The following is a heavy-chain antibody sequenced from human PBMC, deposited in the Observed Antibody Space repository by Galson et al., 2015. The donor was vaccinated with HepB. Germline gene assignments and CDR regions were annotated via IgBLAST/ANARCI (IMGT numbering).Heavy chain of an antibody. Sequence: SVKVSCKASGYSFTRYAVHWVRQAPGQRLEWMGWINADNGNTRFSRKLQGRLTITRDTSASTAYMELSSLRSEDTAVYHCARAHYDLLTGGSTTWFDPWGQGTLVTVSS. CDR1: GYSFTRYA. J-gene: IGHJ5*02. D-gene: IGHD3-9*01. CDR3: ARAHYDLLTGGSTTWFDP. CDR2: INADNGNT. V-gene: IGHV1-3*01.